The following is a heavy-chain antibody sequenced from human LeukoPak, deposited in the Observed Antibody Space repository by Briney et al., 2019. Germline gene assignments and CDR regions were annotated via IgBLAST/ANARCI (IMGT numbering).Heavy chain of an antibody. V-gene: IGHV3-33*01. D-gene: IGHD3-16*02. CDR2: IWYDGSNK. Sequence: GGSLRLSCAASGFTFSSYGMHWVRQAPGKGLEWVAVIWYDGSNKYYADSVKGRFTISRDNSKNTLYLQMNSLRAEDTAVYYCALALGHDAFDIWGQGTMVTVSS. J-gene: IGHJ3*02. CDR1: GFTFSSYG. CDR3: ALALGHDAFDI.